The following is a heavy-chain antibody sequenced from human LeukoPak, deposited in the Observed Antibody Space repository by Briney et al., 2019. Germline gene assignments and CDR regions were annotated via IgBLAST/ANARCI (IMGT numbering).Heavy chain of an antibody. CDR3: AKVSSGWGYWYFDL. CDR2: ISNSGGST. D-gene: IGHD6-19*01. CDR1: GFTFSSYA. Sequence: GGSLRLSCAASGFTFSSYAMSWVRQAPGRGLEWVSGISNSGGSTDYADSVKGRFTISRDNSKNTLYLQMNSLRVEDTAVYYCAKVSSGWGYWYFDLWGRGTLVTVSS. V-gene: IGHV3-23*01. J-gene: IGHJ2*01.